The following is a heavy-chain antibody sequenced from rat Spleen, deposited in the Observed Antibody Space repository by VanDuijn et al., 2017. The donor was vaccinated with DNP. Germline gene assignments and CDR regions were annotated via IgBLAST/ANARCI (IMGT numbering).Heavy chain of an antibody. V-gene: IGHV5-31*01. CDR3: PRLGERLFDY. D-gene: IGHD5-1*01. J-gene: IGHJ3*01. Sequence: EVQLVESGGDLVQPGGSLKLSCVASGFNFNDYWMGWVRQAPGKGLEWVTSITSSGDSTYYRDSVKGRFTISRDNAKSTLYLQMNSLRSEDTATYFCPRLGERLFDYWGQGTLVTVSS. CDR2: ITSSGDST. CDR1: GFNFNDYW.